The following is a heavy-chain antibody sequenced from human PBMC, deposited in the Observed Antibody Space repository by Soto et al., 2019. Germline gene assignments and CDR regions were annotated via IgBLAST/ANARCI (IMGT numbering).Heavy chain of an antibody. CDR3: ARVAWQQLPYYFDY. J-gene: IGHJ4*02. CDR1: GYTFTSYG. V-gene: IGHV1-18*01. Sequence: ASVKVSCKASGYTFTSYGISWVRQAPGQGLERMGWISAYNGNTNYAQKLQGRVTMTTDTSTGTAYMELRSLRSDDTAVYYCARVAWQQLPYYFDYWGQGTLVTVSS. CDR2: ISAYNGNT. D-gene: IGHD6-13*01.